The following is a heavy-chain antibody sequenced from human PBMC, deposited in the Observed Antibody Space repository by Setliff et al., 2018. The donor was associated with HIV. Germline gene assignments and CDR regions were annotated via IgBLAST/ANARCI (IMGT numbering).Heavy chain of an antibody. CDR1: GGSFSSYY. CDR2: IYNSGTT. CDR3: ARDRHSSGLGSYGP. D-gene: IGHD3-10*01. Sequence: SETLSLTCTISGGSFSSYYWSWIRQPAGRGLEWIGRIYNSGTTNYNPSLKSRVTMSVDTSKNQFSLKLTSVTAADTAVYYCARDRHSSGLGSYGPWGPGILVNVSS. J-gene: IGHJ5*02. V-gene: IGHV4-4*07.